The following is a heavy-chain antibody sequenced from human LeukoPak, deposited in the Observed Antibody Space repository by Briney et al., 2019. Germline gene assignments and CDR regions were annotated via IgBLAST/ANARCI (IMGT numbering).Heavy chain of an antibody. CDR3: AKDRCSNGVGCYYYYMDV. D-gene: IGHD2-8*01. CDR1: GFTFSSYE. CDR2: ISSSGSTI. J-gene: IGHJ6*03. V-gene: IGHV3-48*03. Sequence: GGSLRLSCAASGFTFSSYEMNWVRQAPGKGLEWVSYISSSGSTIYYADSRKGRFTISRDNSKNTLHLQMNSLRAEDTAVYYCAKDRCSNGVGCYYYYMDVWGKGTTVTISS.